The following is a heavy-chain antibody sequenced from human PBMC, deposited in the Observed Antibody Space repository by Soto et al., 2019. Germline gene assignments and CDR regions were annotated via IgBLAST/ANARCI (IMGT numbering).Heavy chain of an antibody. J-gene: IGHJ4*02. CDR1: GFTFNEHY. Sequence: GGSLRLSCTTSGFTFNEHYMAWIRQAPGKGLEWVSYLSNSGTTIYYADSVKGRFTISRDNAKNSLSLQMNTLRAEDTAVYYCARAAAGHFYFDSWGQGTLVTVSS. V-gene: IGHV3-11*01. CDR2: LSNSGTTI. CDR3: ARAAAGHFYFDS. D-gene: IGHD6-25*01.